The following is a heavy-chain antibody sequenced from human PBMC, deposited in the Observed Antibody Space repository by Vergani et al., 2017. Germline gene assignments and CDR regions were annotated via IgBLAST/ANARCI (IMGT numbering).Heavy chain of an antibody. CDR1: EYSFGNYW. CDR3: ARHTTYTDS. Sequence: EVVLVQSGPEMRKPGESLKISCKGSEYSFGNYWIGWVRQMPGKGLEWMGIIYPADSDTRYSPSFQGQVTISADKSISTAFLQWDSLKASDTALYYCARHTTYTDSWGQGPLVTVSS. J-gene: IGHJ4*02. D-gene: IGHD1-1*01. CDR2: IYPADSDT. V-gene: IGHV5-51*03.